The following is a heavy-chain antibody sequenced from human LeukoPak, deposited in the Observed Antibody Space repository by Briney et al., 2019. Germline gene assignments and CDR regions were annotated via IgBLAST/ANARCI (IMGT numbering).Heavy chain of an antibody. Sequence: GGSLRLSCAASGFTFTTYGMSWVRQAPGKGLEWVSVISDSGGSTYYADSVKGRFTISRDNSKNTLYLQMNSLRADDTAVYYCAKLSGSSCYSPGSYWGQGTLVAVSS. D-gene: IGHD2-15*01. CDR3: AKLSGSSCYSPGSY. V-gene: IGHV3-23*01. CDR1: GFTFTTYG. J-gene: IGHJ4*02. CDR2: ISDSGGST.